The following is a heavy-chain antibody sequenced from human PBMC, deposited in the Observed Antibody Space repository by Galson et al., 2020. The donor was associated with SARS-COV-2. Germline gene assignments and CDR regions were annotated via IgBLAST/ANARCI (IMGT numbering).Heavy chain of an antibody. CDR1: GGSISSGDQY. Sequence: SETLSLTCTVSGGSISSGDQYWSWLRQHPGKGLEWIGYINYSGSTYYNPSLKSRVTTSVDTSKNQFSLELNSVTAADTAVYYCGRGGGGVEYGSRSYRPYYYYGMDFWGQGTTVTVSS. V-gene: IGHV4-30-4*01. CDR2: INYSGST. CDR3: GRGGGGVEYGSRSYRPYYYYGMDF. D-gene: IGHD3-10*01. J-gene: IGHJ6*02.